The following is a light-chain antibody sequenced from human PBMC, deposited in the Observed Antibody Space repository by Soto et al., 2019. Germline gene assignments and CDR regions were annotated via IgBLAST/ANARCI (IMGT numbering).Light chain of an antibody. J-gene: IGKJ3*01. CDR2: GAS. Sequence: EIVLTQSPGTLSLSPGERATLSCRASQSVSSTYLAWYQQKPGQAPRLLIYGASSRATGIPDRFSGSGSGTDFTLTISRLDPEDFALYYCQQFGSSPFTFGPGTKVNIK. V-gene: IGKV3-20*01. CDR1: QSVSSTY. CDR3: QQFGSSPFT.